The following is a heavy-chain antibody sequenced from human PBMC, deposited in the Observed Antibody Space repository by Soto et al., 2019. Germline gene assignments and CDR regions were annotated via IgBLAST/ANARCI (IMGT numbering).Heavy chain of an antibody. Sequence: PGGSLRLSCAASGFTFSSYWMHWVRQDPGKGLAWVSRINSSWSSIIYADSVKGRFTISRDNAKKSVYLQMSSLRDEDTAVYYFAATVYYDSSGYSNDASDIWGQGTMVTVSS. J-gene: IGHJ3*02. CDR1: GFTFSSYW. D-gene: IGHD3-22*01. CDR3: AATVYYDSSGYSNDASDI. CDR2: INSSWSSI. V-gene: IGHV3-74*01.